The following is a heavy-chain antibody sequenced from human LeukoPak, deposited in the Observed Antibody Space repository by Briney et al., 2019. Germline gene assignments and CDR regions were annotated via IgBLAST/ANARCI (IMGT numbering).Heavy chain of an antibody. Sequence: GGSLRLSCAASGFSFNTFGMSWVRQAPGKGLEWVSALSGSGSNTYYVDSVKGRFTISRDNSKNTLYLQMNSLSAEDTAVYYCAKDLAWGFDYWGQGTLVTVSS. CDR1: GFSFNTFG. J-gene: IGHJ4*02. CDR2: LSGSGSNT. D-gene: IGHD3-16*01. V-gene: IGHV3-23*01. CDR3: AKDLAWGFDY.